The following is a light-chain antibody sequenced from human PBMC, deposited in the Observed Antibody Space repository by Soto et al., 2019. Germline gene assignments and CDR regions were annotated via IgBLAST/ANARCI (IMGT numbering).Light chain of an antibody. V-gene: IGKV1-9*01. CDR3: QHLNSYPT. CDR2: AAS. J-gene: IGKJ5*01. CDR1: QGVSSY. Sequence: IQLTQSPSSLSSSFGDRVTITCRASQGVSSYLAWYQQKARKAPKLLIYAASTLQSGVPSRFSGSGSGTDFTLTISSLQPEDFATYYCQHLNSYPTFGQGTRLEIK.